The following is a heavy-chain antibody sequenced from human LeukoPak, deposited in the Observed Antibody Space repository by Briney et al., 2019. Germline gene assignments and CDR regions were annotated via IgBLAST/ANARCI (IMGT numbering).Heavy chain of an antibody. CDR3: ARVLKFYYSSGSYSYYFDY. J-gene: IGHJ4*02. D-gene: IGHD3-10*01. CDR2: IYYSGST. V-gene: IGHV4-59*01. Sequence: PSETLSLTCTVSGGSIRSYYWSWIRQAPGKGLEWIGYIYYSGSTTYNPSLKSRVTTSIDTSRNQFSLKLSSVTAADTAVYYCARVLKFYYSSGSYSYYFDYWGGGSLVTVSS. CDR1: GGSIRSYY.